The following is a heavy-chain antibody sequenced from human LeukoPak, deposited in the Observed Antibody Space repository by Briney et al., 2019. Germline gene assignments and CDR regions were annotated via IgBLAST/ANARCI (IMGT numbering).Heavy chain of an antibody. Sequence: GGSLRLSCAASGFTFSSYAMSWVRQAPGKGLEWVSAISGSGGSTYYADSVKGRFTISRDNSKNTLYLQMNSLRAEDTAVYYCAKDYYDSSGYYHDAFDTWGQGTMVTVSS. J-gene: IGHJ3*02. V-gene: IGHV3-23*01. CDR1: GFTFSSYA. CDR2: ISGSGGST. CDR3: AKDYYDSSGYYHDAFDT. D-gene: IGHD3-22*01.